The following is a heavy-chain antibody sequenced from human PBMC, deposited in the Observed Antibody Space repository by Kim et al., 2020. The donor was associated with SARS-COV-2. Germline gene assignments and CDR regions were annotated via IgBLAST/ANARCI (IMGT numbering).Heavy chain of an antibody. CDR1: GFTFSSYA. Sequence: GGSLRLSCAASGFTFSSYAMHWVRQAPGKGLEWVAVISYDGSNKYYADSVKGRFTISRDNSKNTLYLQMNSLRAEDTAVYYCARDPYYDFWSGLGSMHFDICGQRTMVTVSS. V-gene: IGHV3-30-3*01. CDR3: ARDPYYDFWSGLGSMHFDI. J-gene: IGHJ3*02. CDR2: ISYDGSNK. D-gene: IGHD3-3*01.